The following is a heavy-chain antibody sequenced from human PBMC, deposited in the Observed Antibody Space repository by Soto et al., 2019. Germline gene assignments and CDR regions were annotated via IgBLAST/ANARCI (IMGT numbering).Heavy chain of an antibody. CDR1: GFTFSSYA. CDR2: ISGRVGST. D-gene: IGHD3-9*01. Sequence: EVQLLESGGGLVQPGGSLRLSCAASGFTFSSYAMSWVRQAPGKGLEWVSVISGRVGSTYYADSVKGRFTISRDNSKNTLYLQMNSLRAEDTAVYYCAKHYYDILTGHHTWGQGTLVTVSS. CDR3: AKHYYDILTGHHT. J-gene: IGHJ5*02. V-gene: IGHV3-23*01.